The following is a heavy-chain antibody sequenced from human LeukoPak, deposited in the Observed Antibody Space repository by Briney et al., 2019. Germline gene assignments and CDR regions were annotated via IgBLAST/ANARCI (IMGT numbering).Heavy chain of an antibody. CDR2: MNPNSGNT. CDR3: ARGSGSYLGDAFDI. CDR1: GYTFTSYD. V-gene: IGHV1-8*03. J-gene: IGHJ3*02. Sequence: ASVKVSCKASGYTFTSYDINWVRQATGQGLELIGWMNPNSGNTGYAQKFQGRVTITRNTSISTAYMELSSLRSEDTAVYYCARGSGSYLGDAFDIWGQGTMVTVSS. D-gene: IGHD1-26*01.